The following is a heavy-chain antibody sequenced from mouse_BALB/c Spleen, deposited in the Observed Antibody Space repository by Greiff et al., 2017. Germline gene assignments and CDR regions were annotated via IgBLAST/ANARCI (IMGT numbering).Heavy chain of an antibody. V-gene: IGHV1-9*01. Sequence: QVHVKQSGAELMKPGASVKISCKATGYTFSSYWIEWVKQRPGHGLEWIGEILPGSGSTNYNEKFKGKATFTADTSSNTAYMQLSSLTSEDSAVYYCARFEANYYGSSSWFAYWGQGTLVTVSA. D-gene: IGHD1-1*01. J-gene: IGHJ3*01. CDR3: ARFEANYYGSSSWFAY. CDR2: ILPGSGST. CDR1: GYTFSSYW.